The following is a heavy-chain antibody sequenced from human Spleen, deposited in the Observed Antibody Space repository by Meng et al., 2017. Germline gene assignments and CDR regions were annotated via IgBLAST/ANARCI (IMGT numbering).Heavy chain of an antibody. CDR1: GFTFASYG. J-gene: IGHJ4*02. D-gene: IGHD3-22*01. V-gene: IGHV1-18*01. CDR3: ARSTNPYDSSGYVDY. Sequence: ASVKVSCKASGFTFASYGISWVRQAPGQGLEWMGWISGNNDNTNYAQKFQGRVTMTTDTSTNTAYMEVRTLRSDDTAVYYCARSTNPYDSSGYVDYWGQGTPVTVSS. CDR2: ISGNNDNT.